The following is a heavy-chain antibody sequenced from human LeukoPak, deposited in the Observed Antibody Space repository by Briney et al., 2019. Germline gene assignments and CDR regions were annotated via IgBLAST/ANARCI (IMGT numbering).Heavy chain of an antibody. CDR2: ISAYNGNT. J-gene: IGHJ4*02. Sequence: ASVKVSCKASGYTFTSYGISWVRQAPGRGLEWMGWISAYNGNTNYAQKLQGRVTTTTDTSTSTAYMELRSLRSDDTAVYYCARVGDYYDFWSGYSWNPLLFDYWGQGTLVTVSS. D-gene: IGHD3-3*01. V-gene: IGHV1-18*01. CDR3: ARVGDYYDFWSGYSWNPLLFDY. CDR1: GYTFTSYG.